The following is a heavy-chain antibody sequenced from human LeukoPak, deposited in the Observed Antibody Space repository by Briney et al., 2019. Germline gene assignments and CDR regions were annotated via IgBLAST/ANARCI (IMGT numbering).Heavy chain of an antibody. Sequence: ASVKVSCKASGYTFTSYDINWVRQTTGQGLEWMGWMNPNSGNTGYAQKFQGRVTMTRNTSISTAYMELSSLRSEDTAVYYCARGVAMRRWLQLRRNRLDPWGQGTLVTVYS. V-gene: IGHV1-8*01. CDR2: MNPNSGNT. J-gene: IGHJ5*02. CDR3: ARGVAMRRWLQLRRNRLDP. D-gene: IGHD5-24*01. CDR1: GYTFTSYD.